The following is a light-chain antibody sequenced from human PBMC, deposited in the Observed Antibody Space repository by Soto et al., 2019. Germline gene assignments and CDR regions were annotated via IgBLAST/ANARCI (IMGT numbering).Light chain of an antibody. J-gene: IGLJ2*01. CDR3: AAWDDSLSSVV. V-gene: IGLV1-47*01. CDR2: RNN. Sequence: QSVLTQPPSASGTPGQRVTISCSGSSSNIGSNYVFWYQHLPGTAPKLLIYRNNQRPSGVPDRFSGSKSGTSAPLAISGLRSEDETDYYCAAWDDSLSSVVFGGGTKPTVL. CDR1: SSNIGSNY.